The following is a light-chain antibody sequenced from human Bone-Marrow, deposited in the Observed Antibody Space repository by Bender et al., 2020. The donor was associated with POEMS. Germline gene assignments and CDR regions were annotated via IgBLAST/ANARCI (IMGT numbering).Light chain of an antibody. J-gene: IGLJ2*01. CDR2: HDA. CDR1: GLGDKY. V-gene: IGLV3-1*01. CDR3: KTWDGSTVV. Sequence: SYDLTQSPSVSVSPGQTATFTCSGDGLGDKYTAWYRQKPGQSPVLVISHDAKRPSGIPERFSGSNSGSTATLTISETQAIDEADYYCKTWDGSTVVFGGGTKLTVL.